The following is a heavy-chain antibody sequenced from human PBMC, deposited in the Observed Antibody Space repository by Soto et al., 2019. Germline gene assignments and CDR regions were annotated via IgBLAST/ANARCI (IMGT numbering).Heavy chain of an antibody. Sequence: PSETLSLTFIVSGESISSSSYYWAWIRQPPGKGLEWIGSIYYSGRTYYNPSFKSRVTISIDTSKNQFSLKLSSVTATDTAVYYCARQRTTVVTQAYFDHWGQGALVTVSS. V-gene: IGHV4-39*01. CDR2: IYYSGRT. D-gene: IGHD2-21*02. CDR3: ARQRTTVVTQAYFDH. CDR1: GESISSSSYY. J-gene: IGHJ4*02.